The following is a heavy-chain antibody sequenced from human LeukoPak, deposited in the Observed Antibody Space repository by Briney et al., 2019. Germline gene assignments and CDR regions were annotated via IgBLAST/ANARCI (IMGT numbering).Heavy chain of an antibody. Sequence: GGSLRLSCAAPGFTFSSYAMSWVRQAPGKGLEWVSAISGSGGSTYYADSVKGRFTISRDNSKNTLYLQMNSLRAEDTAVYYCAKGYHYDFWSGYNCWGQGTLVTVSS. CDR2: ISGSGGST. D-gene: IGHD3-3*01. CDR1: GFTFSSYA. V-gene: IGHV3-23*01. CDR3: AKGYHYDFWSGYNC. J-gene: IGHJ4*02.